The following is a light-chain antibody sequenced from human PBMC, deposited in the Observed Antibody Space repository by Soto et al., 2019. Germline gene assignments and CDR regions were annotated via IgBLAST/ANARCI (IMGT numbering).Light chain of an antibody. CDR1: QSIITS. V-gene: IGKV1-5*03. CDR3: QQYNSYSRT. Sequence: DITMSQSPSTVSASVGDRVTIPCRASQSIITSLAWYQQKPGKAPKLLIYKASSLQSGVPSRFSGSGSGTEFTLTISSLQPDDFATYYCQQYNSYSRTFGQGTKVDI. J-gene: IGKJ1*01. CDR2: KAS.